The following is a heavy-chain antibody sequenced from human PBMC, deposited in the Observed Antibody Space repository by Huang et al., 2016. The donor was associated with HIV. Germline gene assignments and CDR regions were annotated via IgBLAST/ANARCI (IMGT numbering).Heavy chain of an antibody. Sequence: QITLKESGPTLLKPTQTLTLTCTFSGFSLTTSVVCVGWVRQPPGKSLVCLALISWEDDKRYSPALNSRLTIAKDTPKNQVVLTVTNVDPVDTATYFCVHRRGPLMKTREFDPWGRGTLVTVSS. J-gene: IGHJ5*02. D-gene: IGHD3-10*01. CDR2: ISWEDDK. CDR1: GFSLTTSVVC. V-gene: IGHV2-5*02. CDR3: VHRRGPLMKTREFDP.